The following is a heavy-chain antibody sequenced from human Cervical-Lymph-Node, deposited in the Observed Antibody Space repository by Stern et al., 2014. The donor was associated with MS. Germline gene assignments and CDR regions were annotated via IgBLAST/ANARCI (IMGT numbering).Heavy chain of an antibody. CDR2: RNPYSGNA. Sequence: QMQLVQSGAEVKKPGASVKVSCKASGYTFTSYDINWVRQGTGQGLEWMGWRNPYSGNAVYAQKFQGRVTMTRDTSTSTAYLELTSLRSEDTAVFYCARGRELLSLDYWGQGTLVTVSS. V-gene: IGHV1-8*01. J-gene: IGHJ4*02. CDR1: GYTFTSYD. CDR3: ARGRELLSLDY. D-gene: IGHD1-26*01.